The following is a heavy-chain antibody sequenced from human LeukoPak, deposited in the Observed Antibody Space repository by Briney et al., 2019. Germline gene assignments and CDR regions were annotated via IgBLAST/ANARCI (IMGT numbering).Heavy chain of an antibody. CDR2: FYYDGST. J-gene: IGHJ3*02. CDR3: TRGITGHYRSMGGFAFDI. V-gene: IGHV4-59*11. CDR1: GASISQHY. Sequence: PSETLSLTCTVSGASISQHYWSWIRQPPGKGLEYIGYFYYDGSTNYTSSVRSRVTILVDTSKNQFTLNLRSVTAADTAKYYCTRGITGHYRSMGGFAFDIWGQGTVVPVSS. D-gene: IGHD2-8*02.